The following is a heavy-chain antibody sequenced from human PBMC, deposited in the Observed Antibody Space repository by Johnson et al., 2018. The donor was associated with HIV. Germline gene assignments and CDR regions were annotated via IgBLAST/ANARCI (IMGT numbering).Heavy chain of an antibody. Sequence: VQLVESGGGVVQPGRSLRLSCAASGFTFSSYSMHWVRQALGKGLEWVAVISYAGRNQYYADSVKGRFTISRDNSKNTLYLQMNSLRVEDTAVYYCQGSGWSTDRYDGSDIWGQGTMVTVSS. J-gene: IGHJ3*02. V-gene: IGHV3-30*04. CDR3: QGSGWSTDRYDGSDI. CDR1: GFTFSSYS. D-gene: IGHD6-19*01. CDR2: ISYAGRNQ.